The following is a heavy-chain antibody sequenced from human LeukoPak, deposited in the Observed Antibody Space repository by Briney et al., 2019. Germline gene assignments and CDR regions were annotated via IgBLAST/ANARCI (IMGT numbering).Heavy chain of an antibody. J-gene: IGHJ5*02. CDR3: LSRMVRGECDP. V-gene: IGHV3-30*02. CDR2: IRYDGSNK. CDR1: GFTFSSYC. Sequence: GGSLRLSCAAYGFTFSSYCMRWVRQAPGKGLEWVAYIRYDGSNKYYADSVKGRFTISRDTSNNTLYLQMNSLRAEDTAVYYCLSRMVRGECDPWGQGTLVTVSS. D-gene: IGHD3-10*01.